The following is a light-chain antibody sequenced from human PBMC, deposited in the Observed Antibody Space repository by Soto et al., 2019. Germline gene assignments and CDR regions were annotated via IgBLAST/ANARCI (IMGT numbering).Light chain of an antibody. J-gene: IGLJ1*01. V-gene: IGLV1-44*01. Sequence: QSVLTQPPSASGTPGQRVTISCSGSSSNIAPNTVNWYQHLPGAAPQLLIFANDRRPSGVPDRFSGSRSGTSASLAISGLQSEDEADYYCAAWDDSLNGYVFGTGTMVTVL. CDR2: AND. CDR1: SSNIAPNT. CDR3: AAWDDSLNGYV.